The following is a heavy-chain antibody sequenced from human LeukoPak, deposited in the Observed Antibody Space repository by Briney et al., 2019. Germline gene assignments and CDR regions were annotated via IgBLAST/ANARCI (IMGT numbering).Heavy chain of an antibody. CDR2: IYRGGST. CDR1: GLTVSGNH. CDR3: ARDLAY. Sequence: PGGSLRLSCAASGLTVSGNHMSWVRQAPGKGLEWVSIIYRGGSTYYADSVKGRFTISRDTSKNTLYLQMNSLRAEDTAVYYCARDLAYWGQGTLVTVSS. V-gene: IGHV3-53*01. J-gene: IGHJ4*02.